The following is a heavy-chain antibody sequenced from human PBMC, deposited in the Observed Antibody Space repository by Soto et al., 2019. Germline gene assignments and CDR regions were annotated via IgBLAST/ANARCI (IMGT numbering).Heavy chain of an antibody. CDR3: ARDYSNLGLDY. D-gene: IGHD4-4*01. CDR2: ISGGSNNI. V-gene: IGHV3-11*01. Sequence: QAQLVESGGGLVKPGEALRLSCEASGFALVDYINWIRQAPGKGLEWVSYISGGSNNIRYADFERGRFTVSRDNAKNSRYLHMNSLRAEDTGVYFCARDYSNLGLDYWGQGTLVTVSS. J-gene: IGHJ4*02. CDR1: GFALVDY.